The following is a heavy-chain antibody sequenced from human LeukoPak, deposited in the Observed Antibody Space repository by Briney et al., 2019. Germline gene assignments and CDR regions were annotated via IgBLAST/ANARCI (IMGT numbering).Heavy chain of an antibody. CDR3: ARRNWNYFDY. Sequence: GGSLRLSCAASGCTFDDYAMHWVRQAPGKGLEWVSGISWNSGSIGYADSVKGRFTISRDNAKNSPYLQMNSLRAEDTAVYYCARRNWNYFDYWGQGILVTVSS. CDR1: GCTFDDYA. V-gene: IGHV3-9*01. J-gene: IGHJ4*02. D-gene: IGHD1-1*01. CDR2: ISWNSGSI.